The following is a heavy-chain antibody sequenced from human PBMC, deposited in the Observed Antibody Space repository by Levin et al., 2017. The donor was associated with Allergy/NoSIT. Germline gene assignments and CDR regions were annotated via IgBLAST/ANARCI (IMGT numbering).Heavy chain of an antibody. CDR2: ITNDGGST. CDR1: GFIFSNHG. V-gene: IGHV3-64D*06. J-gene: IGHJ4*02. Sequence: GESLKISCSASGFIFSNHGMRWVRQSPGKGLETVSTITNDGGSTYYADSVEGRFTISRDNSKNTLYLQMSSLRPEDTAIYYCVRDWGFDYWGQGTLVTVSS. D-gene: IGHD3-16*01. CDR3: VRDWGFDY.